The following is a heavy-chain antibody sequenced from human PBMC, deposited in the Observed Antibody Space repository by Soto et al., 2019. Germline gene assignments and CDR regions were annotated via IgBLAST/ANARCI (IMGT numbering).Heavy chain of an antibody. J-gene: IGHJ5*02. V-gene: IGHV4-59*01. CDR3: ARASGYCSGGSCYGGWFDP. CDR2: IYYSGST. Sequence: PSETLSLTCTVSGGSISSYYWSWIRQPPGKGLEWIGYIYYSGSTNYNPSLKSRVTISVDTSKNQFSLKLSSVTAADTAVYYCARASGYCSGGSCYGGWFDPWGQGTLVTVSS. CDR1: GGSISSYY. D-gene: IGHD2-15*01.